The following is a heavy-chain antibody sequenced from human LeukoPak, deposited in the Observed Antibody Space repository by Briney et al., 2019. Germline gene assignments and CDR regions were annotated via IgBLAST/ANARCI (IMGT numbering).Heavy chain of an antibody. J-gene: IGHJ6*03. CDR1: GGAISSYY. V-gene: IGHV4-59*01. D-gene: IGHD3-22*01. Sequence: PSETLSLTCTVSGGAISSYYWSWMRQPPGKGLEWIGYIDYSETTNYNPSLKSRVTISADTSKNQFSLKLSSVTAADTAVYYCARGYNDKGEGYYMDVWGRGTTVTIFS. CDR2: IDYSETT. CDR3: ARGYNDKGEGYYMDV.